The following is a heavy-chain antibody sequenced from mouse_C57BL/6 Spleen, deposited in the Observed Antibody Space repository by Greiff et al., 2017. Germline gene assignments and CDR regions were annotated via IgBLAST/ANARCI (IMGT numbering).Heavy chain of an antibody. CDR2: ISGGGGNT. V-gene: IGHV5-9*01. Sequence: EVKLQESGGGLVKPGGSLKLSCAASGFTFSSYTMSWVRQTPEKRLEWVATISGGGGNTDYPDSVKGRFTISRDNAKNTMYLQLGSLRSEDTALYYCERKEGGRGQGTTVTVST. D-gene: IGHD3-3*01. CDR1: GFTFSSYT. CDR3: ERKEGG. J-gene: IGHJ2*01.